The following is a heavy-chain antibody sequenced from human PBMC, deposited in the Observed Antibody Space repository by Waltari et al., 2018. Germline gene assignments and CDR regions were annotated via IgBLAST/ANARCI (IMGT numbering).Heavy chain of an antibody. Sequence: QVQLVQSGAEVEKPGASAKVSCTAIGYTFPSSGITWVRQAPGQGLEWMGWVSPHNGDTDYAQKFQGRVTMATDTFMNTAYMELRSLRPDDTAVYYCARGAPYGDYLPCDYWGQGTLVTVSS. V-gene: IGHV1-18*04. D-gene: IGHD4-17*01. CDR1: GYTFPSSG. J-gene: IGHJ4*02. CDR3: ARGAPYGDYLPCDY. CDR2: VSPHNGDT.